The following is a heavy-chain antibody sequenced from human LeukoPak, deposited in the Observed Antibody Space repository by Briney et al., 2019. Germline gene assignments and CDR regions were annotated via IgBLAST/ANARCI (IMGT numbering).Heavy chain of an antibody. J-gene: IGHJ4*02. D-gene: IGHD3-22*01. Sequence: GGSLRLSCAASGFTFSSYEMNWVRQAPGKGLEWVSYISSSGSTIYYADSVKGRFTISRDNAKNSLYLQMNSLRAEDTAVYYCAKCFLIVVAMPDYWGQGTLVTVSS. V-gene: IGHV3-48*03. CDR3: AKCFLIVVAMPDY. CDR1: GFTFSSYE. CDR2: ISSSGSTI.